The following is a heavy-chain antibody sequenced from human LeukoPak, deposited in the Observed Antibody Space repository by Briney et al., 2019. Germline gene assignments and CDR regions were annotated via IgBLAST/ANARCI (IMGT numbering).Heavy chain of an antibody. CDR3: ARGTTIFGVVIALFDY. D-gene: IGHD3-3*01. J-gene: IGHJ4*02. CDR1: GYSISSGYY. V-gene: IGHV4-38-2*02. Sequence: SETLSLTCTVSGYSISSGYYWGWIRQPPGKGLEWIGSIYHSGSTYYNPSLKSRVTISVDTSKNQFSLKLSSVTAADTAVYYCARGTTIFGVVIALFDYWGQGTLVTVSS. CDR2: IYHSGST.